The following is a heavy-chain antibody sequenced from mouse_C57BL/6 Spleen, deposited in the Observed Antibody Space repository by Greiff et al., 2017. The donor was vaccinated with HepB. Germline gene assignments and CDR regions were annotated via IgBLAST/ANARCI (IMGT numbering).Heavy chain of an antibody. CDR2: INPGSGGT. Sequence: VQLVESGAELVRPGTSVKVSCKASGYAFTNYLIEWVKQRPGQGLEWIGVINPGSGGTNYNEKFKGKATLTADKSSSTAYMQLSSLTSEDSAVYFCARWKGNYVFAYWGQGTLVTVSA. CDR3: ARWKGNYVFAY. V-gene: IGHV1-54*01. J-gene: IGHJ3*01. D-gene: IGHD2-1*01. CDR1: GYAFTNYL.